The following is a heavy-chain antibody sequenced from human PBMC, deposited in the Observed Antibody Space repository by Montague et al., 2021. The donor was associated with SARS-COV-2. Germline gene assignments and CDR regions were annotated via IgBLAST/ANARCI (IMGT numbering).Heavy chain of an antibody. D-gene: IGHD6-13*01. CDR2: INHSGST. V-gene: IGHV4-34*01. Sequence: SQTLSLTCAVYGGSFGAYYWSWIRQPPGKGLEWIGEINHSGSTNYNPSLKSRVTISVDTSKNQFSLKLSSVTAADTAVYYCARTDYISSWFGAKKWFDPWGQGTLVTVSS. J-gene: IGHJ5*02. CDR3: ARTDYISSWFGAKKWFDP. CDR1: GGSFGAYY.